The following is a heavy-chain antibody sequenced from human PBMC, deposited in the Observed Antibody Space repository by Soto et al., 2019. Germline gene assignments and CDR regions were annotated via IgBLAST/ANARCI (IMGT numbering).Heavy chain of an antibody. Sequence: QLQLQESGSGLVKPSQTLSLTCAVSGGSISNGGYSWSWIRQPPGKGLEWIGYIYHSGSTYYNPSPKGRVTISVDRSKNQFSLKLSSVTAADTAVYYCAREASMVRGVIAWFDPWGQGTLVTVSS. D-gene: IGHD3-10*01. CDR3: AREASMVRGVIAWFDP. V-gene: IGHV4-30-2*01. J-gene: IGHJ5*02. CDR1: GGSISNGGYS. CDR2: IYHSGST.